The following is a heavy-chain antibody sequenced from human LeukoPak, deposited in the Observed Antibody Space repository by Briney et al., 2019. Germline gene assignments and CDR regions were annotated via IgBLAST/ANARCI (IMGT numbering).Heavy chain of an antibody. V-gene: IGHV1-2*04. CDR1: GGTFSSYA. CDR3: AIQWLVPYGMDV. D-gene: IGHD6-19*01. CDR2: INPNSGGT. Sequence: ASVKVSCKASGGTFSSYAISWVRQAPGQGLEWMGWINPNSGGTNYAQKFQGWVTMTRDTSISTAYMELSRLRSDDTAVYYCAIQWLVPYGMDVWGQGTTVTVSS. J-gene: IGHJ6*02.